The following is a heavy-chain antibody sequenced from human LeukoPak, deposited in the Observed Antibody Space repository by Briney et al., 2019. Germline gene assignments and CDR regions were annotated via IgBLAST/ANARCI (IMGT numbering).Heavy chain of an antibody. D-gene: IGHD5-12*01. CDR2: IRSKANSYAT. CDR1: GFTFSGSA. Sequence: GGSLRLSCAASGFTFSGSAMHWVRQASGKGLEWVGRIRSKANSYATAYAASVKGRFTISRDDSKSTAYLQMNSLKTEDTAVYYCTRGKSGYDLSRDYWGQGTLVTVSS. J-gene: IGHJ4*02. V-gene: IGHV3-73*01. CDR3: TRGKSGYDLSRDY.